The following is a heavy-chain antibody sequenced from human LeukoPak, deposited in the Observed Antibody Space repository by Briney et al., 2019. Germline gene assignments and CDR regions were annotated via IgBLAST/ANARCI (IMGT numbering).Heavy chain of an antibody. CDR2: ISGSGGST. Sequence: PGGSLRLSCAASGFTFSSYAMRWVRQAPGKGLEWVSAISGSGGSTYYADSVKGRFTISRDNSRNTLYLQMNSLRAEDTAVYYCAKDSGGIAVAGYDAFDIWGQGTMVTVSS. CDR1: GFTFSSYA. V-gene: IGHV3-23*01. D-gene: IGHD6-19*01. CDR3: AKDSGGIAVAGYDAFDI. J-gene: IGHJ3*02.